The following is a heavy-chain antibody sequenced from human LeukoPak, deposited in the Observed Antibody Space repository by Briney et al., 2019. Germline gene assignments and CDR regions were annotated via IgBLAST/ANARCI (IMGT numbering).Heavy chain of an antibody. CDR3: ARGYYDILTGSRPEYFQH. CDR1: GFTFDDYA. V-gene: IGHV3-53*01. CDR2: IYSGGSI. Sequence: SGGSLILSCAASGFTFDDYAMHWVRQAPGKGLEWVSVIYSGGSIYYADSVKGRFTISRDNSKNTLHLQMNSLRAEDTAVYYCARGYYDILTGSRPEYFQHWGQGTLVTVSS. J-gene: IGHJ1*01. D-gene: IGHD3-9*01.